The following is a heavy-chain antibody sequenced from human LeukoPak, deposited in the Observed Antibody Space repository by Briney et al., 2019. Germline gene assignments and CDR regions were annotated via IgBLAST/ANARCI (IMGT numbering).Heavy chain of an antibody. V-gene: IGHV4-4*07. J-gene: IGHJ4*02. CDR2: IYTSGST. Sequence: PSETLSLTCTVSGGSISSYYWSWLRQPAGKGLEWIGRIYTSGSTNYNPSLKSRVTMSVDTSKNQFSLKLSSVTAADTAVYYCARDRPYSSSHYYLDYWGQGTLVTVSS. D-gene: IGHD6-13*01. CDR1: GGSISSYY. CDR3: ARDRPYSSSHYYLDY.